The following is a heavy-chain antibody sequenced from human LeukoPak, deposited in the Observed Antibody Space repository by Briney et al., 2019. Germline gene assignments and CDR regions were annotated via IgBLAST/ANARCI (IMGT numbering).Heavy chain of an antibody. V-gene: IGHV3-11*01. D-gene: IGHD2-2*01. J-gene: IGHJ4*02. CDR2: ISNSGTTI. CDR3: AKKGCSSTSCYFDY. Sequence: GGSLRLSCAASGFTFSDYYMTWIRQAPGKGLEWVSYISNSGTTIYYADSVKGRFTISRDNAKNSLYLQMNSLRAEDTAVYYCAKKGCSSTSCYFDYWGQGTLVTVSS. CDR1: GFTFSDYY.